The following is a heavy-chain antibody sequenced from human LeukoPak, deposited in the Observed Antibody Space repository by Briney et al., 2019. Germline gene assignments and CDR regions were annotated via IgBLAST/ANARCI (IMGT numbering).Heavy chain of an antibody. CDR2: ISASGSSI. J-gene: IGHJ3*02. D-gene: IGHD4/OR15-4a*01. V-gene: IGHV3-48*03. CDR1: GFTFSSYE. CDR3: ARDRGTTMVRSFDI. Sequence: GGSLRLSCAASGFTFSSYEMNWVRPAPGKGLEWVSYISASGSSIYYADSVKGRFTISRDNAKNSLYLQMNSLRAEDTAVYYCARDRGTTMVRSFDIWGQGTMVTVSS.